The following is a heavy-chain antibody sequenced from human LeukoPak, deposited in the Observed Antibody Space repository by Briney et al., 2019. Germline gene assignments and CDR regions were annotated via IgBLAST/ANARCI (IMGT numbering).Heavy chain of an antibody. CDR2: IKQDGSEK. D-gene: IGHD3-3*01. Sequence: GGSLRLSCAASGFTFSNYWMTWVRQAPGKGLEWVANIKQDGSEKYYVDSVKGRFTISRDNAKNSLYLQMNSLRAEDTAVYYCATAYDFWSGPDYWGQGTLVTVSS. V-gene: IGHV3-7*01. CDR3: ATAYDFWSGPDY. J-gene: IGHJ4*02. CDR1: GFTFSNYW.